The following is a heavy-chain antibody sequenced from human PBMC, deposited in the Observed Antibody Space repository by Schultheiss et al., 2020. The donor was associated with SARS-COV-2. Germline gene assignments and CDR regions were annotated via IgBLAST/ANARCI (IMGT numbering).Heavy chain of an antibody. D-gene: IGHD2-2*01. V-gene: IGHV4-34*01. CDR1: GGSFSGYY. J-gene: IGHJ6*02. Sequence: SETLSLTCAVYGGSFSGYYWGWIRQPPGKGLEWIGSIYYSGSTNYNPSLKSRVTISVDTSKNQFSLKLSSVTAADTAVYYCARGLHAPYYGMDVWGQGTTVTVSS. CDR2: IYYSGST. CDR3: ARGLHAPYYGMDV.